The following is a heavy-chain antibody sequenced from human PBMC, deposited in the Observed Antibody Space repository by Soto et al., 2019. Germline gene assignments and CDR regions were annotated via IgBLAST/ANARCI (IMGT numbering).Heavy chain of an antibody. CDR1: GFTFDDYT. CDR2: ISWDGGST. J-gene: IGHJ6*02. V-gene: IGHV3-43*01. Sequence: PGGSLRLSCAASGFTFDDYTMHWVRQAPGKGLERVSLISWDGGSTYYADSVKGRFTISRDNSKNSLYLQMNSLRTEDTALYYCAKDISPRHGTTYYYYGMDVWGQGTTVTVSS. D-gene: IGHD1-1*01. CDR3: AKDISPRHGTTYYYYGMDV.